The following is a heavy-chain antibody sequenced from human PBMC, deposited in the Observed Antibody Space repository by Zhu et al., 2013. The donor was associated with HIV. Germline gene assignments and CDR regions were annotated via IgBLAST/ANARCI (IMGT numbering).Heavy chain of an antibody. J-gene: IGHJ5*02. Sequence: LVQSGAXVKKPGASVKISCKASGYTFNNFYLHWVRQAPGQGLEWLGVIDPNNNNINYAQKFRGRVTLTKDTSTSTVYMEVTSLTSEDTALYYCARDRPHNWFDPWGQGTLVTVSS. CDR3: ARDRPHNWFDP. CDR2: IDPNNNNI. CDR1: GYTFNNFY. V-gene: IGHV1-46*02.